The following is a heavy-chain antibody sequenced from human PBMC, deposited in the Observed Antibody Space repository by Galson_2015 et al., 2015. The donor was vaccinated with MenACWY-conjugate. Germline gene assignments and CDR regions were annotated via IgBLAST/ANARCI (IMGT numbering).Heavy chain of an antibody. CDR3: ACASGFDF. D-gene: IGHD3-10*01. V-gene: IGHV3-23*01. J-gene: IGHJ4*01. CDR1: GFTFSNSL. Sequence: SLRLSCAASGFTFSNSLMSWVRQAPGKGLEWVATIKTDAVTKVYADSVRGRFSISRDNTRKSVSLQMDRVTAEDTAVYYCACASGFDFWGHGTLVAVSS. CDR2: IKTDAVTK.